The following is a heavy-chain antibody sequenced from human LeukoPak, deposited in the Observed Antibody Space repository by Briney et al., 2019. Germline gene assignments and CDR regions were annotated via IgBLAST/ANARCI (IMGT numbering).Heavy chain of an antibody. Sequence: GGSLRLSCAASGFTFSSYSMNWVRQAPGKGLEWVSSISSSSSYIYYADSVKGRFTISRDNAKNSLYLQMNSLRAEDTAVYYCARGATTVAAAGTFYWGQGTLVTVSS. J-gene: IGHJ4*02. V-gene: IGHV3-21*01. D-gene: IGHD6-13*01. CDR3: ARGATTVAAAGTFY. CDR1: GFTFSSYS. CDR2: ISSSSSYI.